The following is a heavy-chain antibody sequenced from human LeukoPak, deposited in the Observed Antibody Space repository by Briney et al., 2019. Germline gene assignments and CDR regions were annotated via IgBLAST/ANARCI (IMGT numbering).Heavy chain of an antibody. J-gene: IGHJ6*02. CDR3: VRTLGYGIDV. CDR1: GDSVSSNSAA. D-gene: IGHD7-27*01. CDR2: TYYRSKWYN. Sequence: SQTLSLTCGISGDSVSSNSAAWIWIRQSPSRGLEWLARTYYRSKWYNDYAVSVQSRITINSDTSRNQFSLQLNSVTLEDTAVYYCVRTLGYGIDVWGRGTAVTVSS. V-gene: IGHV6-1*01.